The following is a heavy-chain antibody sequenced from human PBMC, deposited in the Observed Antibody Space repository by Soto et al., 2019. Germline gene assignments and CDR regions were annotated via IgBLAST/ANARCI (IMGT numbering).Heavy chain of an antibody. CDR3: AKAVGPLAPSSRVFDC. Sequence: PWGSLRLAYATSWFSVSNSAMNWVLHVPGKVLEWVSIISGGGDSIYYADSVKGRFSISRDNSRNTVYLQMSSLRADDTAVYFCAKAVGPLAPSSRVFDCWGQGTLVTVSS. CDR1: WFSVSNSA. J-gene: IGHJ4*02. CDR2: ISGGGDSI. D-gene: IGHD1-26*01. V-gene: IGHV3-23*01.